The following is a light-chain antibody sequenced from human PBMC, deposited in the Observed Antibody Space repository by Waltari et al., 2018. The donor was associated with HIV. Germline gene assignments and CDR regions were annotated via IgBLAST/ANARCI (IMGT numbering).Light chain of an antibody. Sequence: QSALTQPPSASGSPGQSVPISCTGTSSDVGAYNYVSWFQQHPGNAPKLMIYDVTKRPSGVPDRFSGSKSGNTASLTVSGLQAEDEADYYCASHAGSKDVFGGGTRLTVL. V-gene: IGLV2-8*01. CDR2: DVT. CDR3: ASHAGSKDV. J-gene: IGLJ2*01. CDR1: SSDVGAYNY.